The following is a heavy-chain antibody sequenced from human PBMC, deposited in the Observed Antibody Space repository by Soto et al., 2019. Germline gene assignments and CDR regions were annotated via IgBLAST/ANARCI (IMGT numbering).Heavy chain of an antibody. CDR2: IIPLSGTP. V-gene: IGHV1-69*01. D-gene: IGHD1-26*01. J-gene: IGHJ4*02. CDR1: GGAFNNYV. CDR3: ATEGFSGSFLPY. Sequence: QVQLVQSGAEVKKPGSSVKVSCKASGGAFNNYVVLWVRQAPGQGLEWMGGIIPLSGTPKYVQKFQGRVTITADGSTSTAYMELKSLRSEDTAVYYCATEGFSGSFLPYWGQGSLVTVSS.